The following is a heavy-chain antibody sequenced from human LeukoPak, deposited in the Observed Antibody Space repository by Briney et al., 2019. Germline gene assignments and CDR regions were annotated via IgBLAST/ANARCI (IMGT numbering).Heavy chain of an antibody. D-gene: IGHD2-2*03. CDR2: IHNSEST. CDR1: GGSISTSSYY. V-gene: IGHV4-39*02. CDR3: ARDGFYYYYGMDV. Sequence: SETLSLTCTVSGGSISTSSYYWGWIRQPPGKGLEWIGNIHNSESTYYNPSLKSRVTMSVDTSKNQFSLKLSSVTAADTAVYYCARDGFYYYYGMDVWGQGTTVTVSS. J-gene: IGHJ6*02.